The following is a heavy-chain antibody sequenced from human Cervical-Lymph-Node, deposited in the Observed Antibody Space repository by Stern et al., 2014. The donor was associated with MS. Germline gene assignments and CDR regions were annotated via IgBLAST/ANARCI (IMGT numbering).Heavy chain of an antibody. CDR3: ERVGYDFWSGYYYYAMDV. D-gene: IGHD3-3*01. V-gene: IGHV1-2*02. CDR1: GYTFTDYY. J-gene: IGHJ6*02. Sequence: VQLVESGAEVKKPGASVKVSCKASGYTFTDYYVHWVRQGPGQGLEWMGWINPTTGGTNYAQKFQGRVTMTRDTSISTAYMELTRLRSDDTAVYYCERVGYDFWSGYYYYAMDVWGQGTTVTVSS. CDR2: INPTTGGT.